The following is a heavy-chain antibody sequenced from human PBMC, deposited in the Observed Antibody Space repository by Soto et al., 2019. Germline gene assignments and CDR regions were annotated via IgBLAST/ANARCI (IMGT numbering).Heavy chain of an antibody. CDR1: GDSISSGGYY. Sequence: SETLSLTCTVSGDSISSGGYYWSWIRQHPGKGLEWIGYIYYSGSSYYNPSLKSRLTMSVDTSKNQFSLKLISVTAADTAVYYCARDLYSGIYSAFDIWGQGIMVAVSS. D-gene: IGHD1-26*01. J-gene: IGHJ3*02. CDR2: IYYSGSS. V-gene: IGHV4-31*03. CDR3: ARDLYSGIYSAFDI.